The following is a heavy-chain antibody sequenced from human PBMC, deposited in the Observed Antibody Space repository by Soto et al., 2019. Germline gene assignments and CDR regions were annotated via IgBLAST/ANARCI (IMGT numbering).Heavy chain of an antibody. CDR2: IWYDGSNK. CDR1: GFTFSSYG. CDR3: ARDVGEAATVTKFRYFDY. V-gene: IGHV3-33*01. D-gene: IGHD4-17*01. Sequence: GGSLRLSCAASGFTFSSYGMHWVRQAPGKGLEWVAVIWYDGSNKYYADSVKGRFTISRDNSKNTLYLQMNSLRAEDTAVYYCARDVGEAATVTKFRYFDYWGQGTLVTVSS. J-gene: IGHJ4*02.